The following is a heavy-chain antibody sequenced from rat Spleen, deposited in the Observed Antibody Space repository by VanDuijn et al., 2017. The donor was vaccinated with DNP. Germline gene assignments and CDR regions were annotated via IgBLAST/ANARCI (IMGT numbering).Heavy chain of an antibody. Sequence: EVQLVESGGGLVQPGRSLKLSCAASGFTFSNYGMHWIRQAPTKGLEWVASISPSGGITYYRDSVKGRFTISRDNAKSTLYLQMDSLRSEDTATYYCARDMDYYDGSYYRYYFDYWGQGVMVTVSS. CDR3: ARDMDYYDGSYYRYYFDY. CDR2: ISPSGGIT. J-gene: IGHJ2*01. CDR1: GFTFSNYG. D-gene: IGHD1-12*02. V-gene: IGHV5-19*01.